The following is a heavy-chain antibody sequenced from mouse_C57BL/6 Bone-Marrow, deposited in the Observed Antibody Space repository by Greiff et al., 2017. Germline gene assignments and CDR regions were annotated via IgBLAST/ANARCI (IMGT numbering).Heavy chain of an antibody. CDR1: GYTFTDYS. CDR3: GRSEGWGALAY. V-gene: IGHV1-63*01. CDR2: IYPVGGYT. J-gene: IGHJ3*01. Sequence: VQLQQSGAELVRPGASVTMSCKASGYTFTDYSMGWVKKRPGHGLEWIGGIYPVGGYTNYNEKFKGKATLSADKSSSTAYMQFSSLTSEDPAIYYCGRSEGWGALAYWGQGTLVTVSA.